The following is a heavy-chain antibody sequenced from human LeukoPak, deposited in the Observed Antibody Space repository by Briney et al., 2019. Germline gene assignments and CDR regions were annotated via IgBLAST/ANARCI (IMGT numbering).Heavy chain of an antibody. J-gene: IGHJ4*02. CDR1: GFTFSSHG. D-gene: IGHD3-22*01. CDR3: ATLPYYYDSSGSYYFDY. Sequence: PGGSLRLSCAASGFTFSSHGMNWVRQAPGKGLEWVSGITGSGGNRYYADSVKGRFTISRDNSKNTLYLQMNSLRVEDTAVYYCATLPYYYDSSGSYYFDYWGQGTLVTVSS. V-gene: IGHV3-23*01. CDR2: ITGSGGNR.